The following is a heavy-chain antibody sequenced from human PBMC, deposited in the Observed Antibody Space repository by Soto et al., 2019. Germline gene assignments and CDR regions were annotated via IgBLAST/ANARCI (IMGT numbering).Heavy chain of an antibody. CDR3: ARGIAARTPPDN. V-gene: IGHV3-21*01. J-gene: IGHJ4*02. CDR2: ISSSSSYI. CDR1: GFSFSVYT. Sequence: KPGGSLRLSCAASGFSFSVYTMNWVRQAPGKGLEWVSSISSSSSYIYYADSLKGRFTISRDNAKNSVYLQMNSLRAEDTAVYYCARGIAARTPPDNWGQGTLVTV. D-gene: IGHD6-6*01.